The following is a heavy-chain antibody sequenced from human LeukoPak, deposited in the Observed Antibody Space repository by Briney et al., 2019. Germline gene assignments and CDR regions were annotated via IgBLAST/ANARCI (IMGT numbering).Heavy chain of an antibody. CDR2: INQNGVEI. Sequence: PGGSLRLSCAPSGFTFTNYWMTWVRQAPGKGLEGVANINQNGVEIYYVESVKGRFTISRDSGRNSLFLQMNSLGAEDTAVYYCARDFGSAAAIYEYWGQGTLVTVSS. CDR1: GFTFTNYW. J-gene: IGHJ4*02. V-gene: IGHV3-7*01. D-gene: IGHD6-13*01. CDR3: ARDFGSAAAIYEY.